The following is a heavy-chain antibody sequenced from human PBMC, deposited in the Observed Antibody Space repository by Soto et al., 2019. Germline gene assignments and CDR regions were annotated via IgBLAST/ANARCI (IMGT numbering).Heavy chain of an antibody. CDR3: ARGSARARVFGVVMGANWLDP. J-gene: IGHJ5*02. V-gene: IGHV4-34*01. Sequence: SETLSLTCAVYGGSFSGYYWSWIRQPPGKGLEWIGEINHSGSTNYNPSLKSRVTISVDTSKNQFSLKLSSVTAADTAVYYCARGSARARVFGVVMGANWLDPWGQGTLVTVS. D-gene: IGHD3-3*01. CDR1: GGSFSGYY. CDR2: INHSGST.